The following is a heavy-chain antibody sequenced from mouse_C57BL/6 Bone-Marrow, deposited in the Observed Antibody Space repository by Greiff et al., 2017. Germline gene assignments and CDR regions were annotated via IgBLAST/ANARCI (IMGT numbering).Heavy chain of an antibody. V-gene: IGHV1-81*01. CDR2: IYPRSGNT. CDR3: ARSLYYYGSRYYFDY. J-gene: IGHJ2*01. CDR1: GYTFTSYG. Sequence: VQLVESGAELARPGASVKLSCKASGYTFTSYGISWVKQRTGQGLEWIGEIYPRSGNTYYNEKFKGKATLTADKSSSTAYMELRSLTSEDSAVYFCARSLYYYGSRYYFDYWGQGTTLTVSS. D-gene: IGHD1-1*01.